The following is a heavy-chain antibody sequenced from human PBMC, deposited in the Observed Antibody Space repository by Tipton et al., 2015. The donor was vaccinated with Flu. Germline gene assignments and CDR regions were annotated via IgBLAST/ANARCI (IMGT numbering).Heavy chain of an antibody. V-gene: IGHV3-23*01. Sequence: SLRLSCAASGLTFSNYAMTWVRQAPGKGLEWVSGVSGGGGSTYYADSVKGRFTISRDNSKNTLYLQMNSLRAEDTGVYYCAKSQRSRVGIVVTDGAFDIWGRGTMVTVS. D-gene: IGHD6-19*01. CDR1: GLTFSNYA. J-gene: IGHJ3*02. CDR3: AKSQRSRVGIVVTDGAFDI. CDR2: VSGGGGST.